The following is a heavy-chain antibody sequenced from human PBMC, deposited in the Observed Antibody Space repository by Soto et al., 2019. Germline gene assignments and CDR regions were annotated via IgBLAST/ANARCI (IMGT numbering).Heavy chain of an antibody. J-gene: IGHJ4*02. CDR3: AKVRESRGPQPFDY. D-gene: IGHD3-10*01. CDR2: IYHSGST. Sequence: QVQLQESGPGLVKPSGTLSLTCAVSGGSISSSNWWSWVRQPPGKGLEWIGGIYHSGSTNYNPSLKSRVTISVDKSKNQFSLKLNSVTAADTAVYYGAKVRESRGPQPFDYWGQGTLVTVSS. V-gene: IGHV4-4*02. CDR1: GGSISSSNW.